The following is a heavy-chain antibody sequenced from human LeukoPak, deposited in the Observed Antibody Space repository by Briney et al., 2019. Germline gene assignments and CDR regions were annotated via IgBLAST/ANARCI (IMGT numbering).Heavy chain of an antibody. J-gene: IGHJ4*02. CDR3: ARSHGDY. V-gene: IGHV4-39*01. Sequence: SETLSLTCTVSGGSISSSSYYWGWIRQPPGKGLEWIGSIYYSGSTYYNPSLKSRVTISVDTSKNQFSLKLSSVTAADTAVYYCARSHGDYWGQGTLVTVSS. CDR1: GGSISSSSYY. CDR2: IYYSGST.